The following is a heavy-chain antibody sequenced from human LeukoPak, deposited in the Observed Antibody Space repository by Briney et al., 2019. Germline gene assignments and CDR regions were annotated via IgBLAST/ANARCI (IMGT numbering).Heavy chain of an antibody. Sequence: SETLSLTCAVYGGSFSGYYWSWIRQPPGKGLEWIGEINHSGSTNYNPSLKSRVTISVDTSKNQFSLKLSSVTAADTAVYYCARETFYYDSSGYSKTDYWGQGTLVTVSS. J-gene: IGHJ4*02. V-gene: IGHV4-34*01. CDR1: GGSFSGYY. CDR2: INHSGST. D-gene: IGHD3-22*01. CDR3: ARETFYYDSSGYSKTDY.